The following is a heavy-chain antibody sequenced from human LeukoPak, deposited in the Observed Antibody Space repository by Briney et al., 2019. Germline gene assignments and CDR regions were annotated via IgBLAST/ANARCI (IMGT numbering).Heavy chain of an antibody. CDR2: ISSSSSYR. Sequence: GGSLRLSCAASGFTFSSYSMNWVRQAPGKGLEWVSSISSSSSYRYYADSVKGRFTISRDNAKNSLHLQMNSLRAEDTAVYYCAKAIQLWPHDAFDIWGQGTMVTVSS. CDR3: AKAIQLWPHDAFDI. D-gene: IGHD5-18*01. V-gene: IGHV3-21*01. CDR1: GFTFSSYS. J-gene: IGHJ3*02.